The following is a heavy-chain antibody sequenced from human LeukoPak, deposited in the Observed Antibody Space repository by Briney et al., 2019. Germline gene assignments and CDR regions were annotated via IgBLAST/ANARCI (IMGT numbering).Heavy chain of an antibody. CDR3: ARGYCSGGSCHSGRYYFDF. V-gene: IGHV4-59*01. J-gene: IGHJ2*01. D-gene: IGHD2-15*01. Sequence: KRLEGMGYIFYSGSTNYSPSLKCRVAISVEASKNQCSLKLNSVTTADTAVYYCARGYCSGGSCHSGRYYFDFWGRGTLVTVSS. CDR2: IFYSGST.